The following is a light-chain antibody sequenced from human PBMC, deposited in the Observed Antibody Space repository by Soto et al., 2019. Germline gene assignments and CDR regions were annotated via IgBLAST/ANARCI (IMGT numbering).Light chain of an antibody. CDR3: QQYTGPWT. CDR1: QSVLYSSNNKNY. CDR2: WAS. V-gene: IGKV4-1*01. J-gene: IGKJ1*01. Sequence: DIVMTQSPDSLAVSLGERATINCKSSQSVLYSSNNKNYLAWYQQKPGQPPKLLIYWASTRESGVPDRFSGSGSGTDLTLTISSLQAEDVAVYYCQQYTGPWTFGQGTKVEIK.